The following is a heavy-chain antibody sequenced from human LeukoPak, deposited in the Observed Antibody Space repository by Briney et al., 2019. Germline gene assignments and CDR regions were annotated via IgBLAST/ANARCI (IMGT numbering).Heavy chain of an antibody. CDR2: ISESSVYI. CDR1: GFTFSSYI. D-gene: IGHD6-13*01. V-gene: IGHV3-21*04. Sequence: GGSLRLSCAGSGFTFSSYIMNWVRHAPGKGLEWVSSISESSVYINYADSVKGRFTISRDNAKNSLYLQMNSLRADDTAVYYCARDLAADKRAMDVWGQGTTVTVSS. CDR3: ARDLAADKRAMDV. J-gene: IGHJ6*02.